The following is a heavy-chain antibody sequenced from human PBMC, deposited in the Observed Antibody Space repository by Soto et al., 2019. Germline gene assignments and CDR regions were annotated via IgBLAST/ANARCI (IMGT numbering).Heavy chain of an antibody. V-gene: IGHV3-30-3*01. Sequence: PXRCLTRSWLAGGSSVSTYAVHGVRQAPGKRLEWVAVISYDGSNKYYADSVKGRFTISRDNSKNTLYLQMNSLRAEDTAVYYCARDRSSGWYDYYYYYGMDVWGQRTTVTVSS. J-gene: IGHJ6*02. D-gene: IGHD6-19*01. CDR2: ISYDGSNK. CDR1: GSSVSTYA. CDR3: ARDRSSGWYDYYYYYGMDV.